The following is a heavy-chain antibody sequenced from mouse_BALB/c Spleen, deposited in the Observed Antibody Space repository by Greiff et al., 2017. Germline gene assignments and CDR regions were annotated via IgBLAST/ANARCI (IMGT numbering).Heavy chain of an antibody. Sequence: EVQRVESGGGLVQPGGSRKLSCAASGFTFSSFGMHWVRQAPEKGLEWVAYISSGSSTIYYADTVKGRFTISRDNPKNTLFLQMTSLRSEDTAMYYCARDYDYDPYAMDYWGQGTSVTVSS. V-gene: IGHV5-17*02. CDR1: GFTFSSFG. CDR2: ISSGSSTI. CDR3: ARDYDYDPYAMDY. D-gene: IGHD2-4*01. J-gene: IGHJ4*01.